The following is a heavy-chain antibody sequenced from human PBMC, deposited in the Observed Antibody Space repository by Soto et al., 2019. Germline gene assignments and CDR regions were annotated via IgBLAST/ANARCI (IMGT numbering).Heavy chain of an antibody. CDR1: VYSFTGYF. J-gene: IGHJ4*02. D-gene: IGHD6-25*01. V-gene: IGHV1-2*02. CDR2: TNPKSGVT. Sequence: QVQLVQSGAEVKKPGDSVKVSCKASVYSFTGYFMHWVRQFPGQGLEWMGWTNPKSGVTKYPQKCQGRVTMTRDTSISTADMELTRLRSDDTAVYYCARAHVRLKLGSSDYWGQGTLVTVSS. CDR3: ARAHVRLKLGSSDY.